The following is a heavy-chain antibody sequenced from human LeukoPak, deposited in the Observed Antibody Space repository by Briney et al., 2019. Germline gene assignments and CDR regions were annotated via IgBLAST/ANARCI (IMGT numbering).Heavy chain of an antibody. CDR3: AKGLWFGEL. CDR2: ISYDGSNK. Sequence: GGSLRLSCAASGFTFSSCGMHWVRQAPGKGLEWVAVISYDGSNKYYADSVKGRFTISRDNSKNTLYLQMNSLRAEDTAVYYCAKGLWFGELWGQGTLVTVSS. D-gene: IGHD3-10*01. CDR1: GFTFSSCG. V-gene: IGHV3-30*18. J-gene: IGHJ4*02.